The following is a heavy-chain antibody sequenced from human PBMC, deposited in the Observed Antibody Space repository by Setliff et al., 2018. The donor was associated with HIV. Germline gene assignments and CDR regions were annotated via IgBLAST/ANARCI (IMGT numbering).Heavy chain of an antibody. CDR2: INPSSGGT. V-gene: IGHV1-2*02. Sequence: ASVKVSCKASGYSFNRYFMHWVRQAPGQGLEWMGWINPSSGGTKSAQKFQGRVTMTRDTPINTAYMELSRLKSDDTAVYYCARDLGSSSSMDPWGQGTLVTVS. CDR3: ARDLGSSSSMDP. D-gene: IGHD6-6*01. J-gene: IGHJ5*02. CDR1: GYSFNRYF.